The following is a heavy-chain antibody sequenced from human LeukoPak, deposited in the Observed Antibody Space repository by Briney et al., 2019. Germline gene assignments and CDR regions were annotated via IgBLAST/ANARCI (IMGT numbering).Heavy chain of an antibody. V-gene: IGHV4-38-2*02. CDR3: AREWFGELLEWFDP. CDR2: IDRSGST. Sequence: SETLSLTCSVSGYSISSGYYWGWVRQAPGKGLEWIGSIDRSGSTNYNPFLKSRVTISVDTSKNQFSLKLSSVTAADTAVYYCAREWFGELLEWFDPWGQGTLVTVSS. CDR1: GYSISSGYY. D-gene: IGHD3-10*01. J-gene: IGHJ5*02.